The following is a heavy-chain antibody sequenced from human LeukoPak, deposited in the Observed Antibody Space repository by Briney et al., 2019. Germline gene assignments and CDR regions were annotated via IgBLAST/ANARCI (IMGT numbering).Heavy chain of an antibody. V-gene: IGHV4-59*01. J-gene: IGHJ3*02. Sequence: PSETLSLTCTVSGGSISSYYWSWIRQPPGKGLEWIGYICYSGSTNYNPSLKSRVTISVDTSKNQFSLKLSSVTAADTAVYYCARDDGGYDAFDIWGQGTMVTVSS. D-gene: IGHD5-12*01. CDR2: ICYSGST. CDR1: GGSISSYY. CDR3: ARDDGGYDAFDI.